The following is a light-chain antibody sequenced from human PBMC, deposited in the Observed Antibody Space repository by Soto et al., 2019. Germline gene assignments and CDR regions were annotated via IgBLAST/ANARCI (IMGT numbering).Light chain of an antibody. V-gene: IGKV3-20*01. Sequence: FVLTHSPVTLSLSPKEKATLSCRDSQSVSSSYLAWYQQKPGQAPRLLIYGASSRATGIPDRFSGSGSGTDFTLTISRLEPEDFAVYYCQQYGSSRFTFGGGTKVDIK. CDR1: QSVSSSY. CDR3: QQYGSSRFT. CDR2: GAS. J-gene: IGKJ4*01.